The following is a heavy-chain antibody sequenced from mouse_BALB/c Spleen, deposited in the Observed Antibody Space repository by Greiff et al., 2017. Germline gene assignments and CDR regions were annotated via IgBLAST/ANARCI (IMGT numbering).Heavy chain of an antibody. J-gene: IGHJ3*01. V-gene: IGHV6-3*01. CDR2: IRLKSDNYAT. D-gene: IGHD2-1*01. Sequence: EVKLVESGGGLVQPGGSMKLSCVASGFTFSSYWMSWVRQSPEKGLEWVAEIRLKSDNYATHYAESVKGKFTISRDDSKSRLYLQMNSLRAEDTGIYYCTAGNYYEGFAYWGQGTLVTVSA. CDR1: GFTFSSYW. CDR3: TAGNYYEGFAY.